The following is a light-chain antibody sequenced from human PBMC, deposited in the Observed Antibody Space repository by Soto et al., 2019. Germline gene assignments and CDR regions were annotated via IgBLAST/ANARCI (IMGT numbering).Light chain of an antibody. V-gene: IGKV3-20*01. Sequence: EIVLTQSPGALSLSPGERVTLSCRASQSVSSSYLGWYQQKPGQSPRLLIYGASSRATGIPDRFSGSGSGTDFTITISRLEAEDFAVYYCHQYDTSVWTFGQGTKVEIK. CDR1: QSVSSSY. CDR2: GAS. J-gene: IGKJ1*01. CDR3: HQYDTSVWT.